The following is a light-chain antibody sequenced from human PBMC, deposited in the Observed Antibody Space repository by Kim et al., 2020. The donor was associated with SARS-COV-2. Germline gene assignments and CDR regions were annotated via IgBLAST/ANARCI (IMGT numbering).Light chain of an antibody. CDR1: QSISSR. CDR3: QQYNSYSPRS. V-gene: IGKV1-5*03. J-gene: IGKJ2*03. Sequence: DIQMTQSPSTLSASVGDRVTITCRASQSISSRLAWYQQKPGKAPKLLIYKASSLESGVPSRFSGSGSGTEFTLTISSLQPDDFATYYCQQYNSYSPRSFGQGTKLEI. CDR2: KAS.